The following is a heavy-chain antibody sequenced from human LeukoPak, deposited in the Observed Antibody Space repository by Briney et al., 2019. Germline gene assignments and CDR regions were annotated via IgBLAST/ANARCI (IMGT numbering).Heavy chain of an antibody. CDR1: GYTFTSYD. Sequence: ASVKVSCKASGYTFTSYDINWVRQATGQGLEWMGWMNPNSGNTGYAQKFQGRVTMTRNTSISTAYMELSSLRSEDTAVYYCARNYYYDFWSGYYRTIGFDYWGQGTLVTVSS. CDR2: MNPNSGNT. J-gene: IGHJ4*02. V-gene: IGHV1-8*01. D-gene: IGHD3-3*01. CDR3: ARNYYYDFWSGYYRTIGFDY.